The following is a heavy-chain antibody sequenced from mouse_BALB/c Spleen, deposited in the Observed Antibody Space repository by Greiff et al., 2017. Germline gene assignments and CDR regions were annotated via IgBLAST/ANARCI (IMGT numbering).Heavy chain of an antibody. J-gene: IGHJ4*01. CDR1: GFAFSSYD. V-gene: IGHV5-12-1*01. CDR3: ARQWPDGAMDY. CDR2: ISSGGGST. Sequence: EVKLVESGGGLVKPGGSLKLSCAASGFAFSSYDMSWVRQTPEKRLEWVAYISSGGGSTYYPDTVKGRFTISRDNARNTLYLQMSSLKSEDTAMYYCARQWPDGAMDYWGQGTSVTVSS.